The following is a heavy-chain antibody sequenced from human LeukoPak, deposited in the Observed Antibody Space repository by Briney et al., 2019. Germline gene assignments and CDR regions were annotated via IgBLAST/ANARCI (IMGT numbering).Heavy chain of an antibody. CDR1: GYTFTGYY. V-gene: IGHV1-2*02. CDR2: INPNSGGT. J-gene: IGHJ4*02. D-gene: IGHD4-11*01. Sequence: ASVKVSCKASGYTFTGYYMHWVRQAPGQGLEWMGWINPNSGGTNYAQKFQSRVTMTRDTSISTAYMELSRLRSDDTAVYYCARTTRAMTTKPGDYWGQGTLVTVSS. CDR3: ARTTRAMTTKPGDY.